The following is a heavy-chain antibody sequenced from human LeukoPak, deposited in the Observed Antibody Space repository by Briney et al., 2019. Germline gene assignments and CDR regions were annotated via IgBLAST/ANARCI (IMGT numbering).Heavy chain of an antibody. V-gene: IGHV4-39*01. CDR3: VNSSPGGGWLVSGNFDY. J-gene: IGHJ4*02. CDR1: GGSISSNNYY. CDR2: IYYSGST. D-gene: IGHD6-19*01. Sequence: SETLSLTCAVSGGSISSNNYYWGWIRQPPGKGLEWIGSIYYSGSTYYNPSLKSRVTISVDTSKNQFSLKLSSVTAADTAVYYCVNSSPGGGWLVSGNFDYWGQGTLVTVSS.